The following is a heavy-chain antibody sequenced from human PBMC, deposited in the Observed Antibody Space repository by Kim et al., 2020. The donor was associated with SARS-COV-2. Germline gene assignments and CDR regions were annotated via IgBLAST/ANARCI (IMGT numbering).Heavy chain of an antibody. CDR1: GASISSHSYY. CDR3: ATPYGSGSYHAFDI. D-gene: IGHD3-10*01. CDR2: IYYSGGT. Sequence: SETLSLTCTVSGASISSHSYYWGWLRQPPGKGLEWIGSIYYSGGTYYSPSLKSPVTISLDTSKNQFSLKLSSVTASDTAVYYCATPYGSGSYHAFDIWGQGTMVTVSS. J-gene: IGHJ3*02. V-gene: IGHV4-39*01.